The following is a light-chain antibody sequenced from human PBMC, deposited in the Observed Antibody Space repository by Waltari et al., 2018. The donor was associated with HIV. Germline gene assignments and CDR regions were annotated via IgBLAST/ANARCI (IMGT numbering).Light chain of an antibody. Sequence: QLVLTQSHSASASLGASVKLTCTLSSGHSDYAIAWHQQQPGKGPRFLMKLNNDGSHNKGDGIPDRFSGSSSGPERYLTISSLQSEDEADYYCQTWGADIHVFGTGTKVTVL. CDR2: LNNDGSH. CDR3: QTWGADIHV. J-gene: IGLJ1*01. V-gene: IGLV4-69*01. CDR1: SGHSDYA.